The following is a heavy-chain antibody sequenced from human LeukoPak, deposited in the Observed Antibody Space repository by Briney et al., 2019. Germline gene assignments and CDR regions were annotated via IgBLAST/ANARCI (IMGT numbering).Heavy chain of an antibody. CDR2: ISYDGSNK. CDR1: GFTFSSYG. D-gene: IGHD6-19*01. V-gene: IGHV3-30*03. Sequence: GRSLRLSCAASGFTFSSYGMHWVRQAPGKGLEWAAVISYDGSNKYADSVTGRSTISRDNSKNTLYLQMNSLRAEDMAVYYCARAGRQWVVWYFDYWGQGTLVSVSS. J-gene: IGHJ4*02. CDR3: ARAGRQWVVWYFDY.